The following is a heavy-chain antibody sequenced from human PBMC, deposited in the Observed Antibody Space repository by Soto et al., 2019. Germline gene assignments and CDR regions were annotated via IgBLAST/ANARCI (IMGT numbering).Heavy chain of an antibody. CDR1: GFTFSSYW. J-gene: IGHJ6*03. CDR3: ARARGTYYYGSGTYYYYYYMDV. D-gene: IGHD3-10*01. CDR2: IKQDGSEK. V-gene: IGHV3-7*01. Sequence: GGSLRLSCAASGFTFSSYWMSWVRQAPGKGLEWVANIKQDGSEKYYVDSVKGRFTTSRDNAKNSLYLQMNSLRAEDTAVYYCARARGTYYYGSGTYYYYYYMDVWGKGTTVTVSS.